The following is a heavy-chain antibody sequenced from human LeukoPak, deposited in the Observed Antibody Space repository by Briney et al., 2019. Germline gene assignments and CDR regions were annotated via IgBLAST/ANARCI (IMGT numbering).Heavy chain of an antibody. Sequence: PGGSLRLSCAASGFTFSTFGMHWVRQAPGKGLEWVAFIQNDEIDKFYADSVKGRFTISRDNSKNTMYLQMNSLRYEDTAVYYCAEECKPLPFDCWGQGTLVTVSS. J-gene: IGHJ4*02. V-gene: IGHV3-30*02. CDR2: IQNDEIDK. CDR3: AEECKPLPFDC. CDR1: GFTFSTFG.